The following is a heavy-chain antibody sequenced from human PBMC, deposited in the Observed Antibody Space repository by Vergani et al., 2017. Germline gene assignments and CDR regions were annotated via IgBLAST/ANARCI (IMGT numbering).Heavy chain of an antibody. CDR1: GFTFSSYS. CDR2: ISSSSSYI. V-gene: IGHV3-21*01. Sequence: EVQLVESGGGLVKPGGSLRLSCAASGFTFSSYSMNWVRPAPGKGLEWVSSISSSSSYIYYADSVKGRFTISRDNAKNSLYLQMNSLRAEDTAVYYCARDPDTMVRGVKNYFDYWGQGTLVTVSS. D-gene: IGHD3-10*01. CDR3: ARDPDTMVRGVKNYFDY. J-gene: IGHJ4*02.